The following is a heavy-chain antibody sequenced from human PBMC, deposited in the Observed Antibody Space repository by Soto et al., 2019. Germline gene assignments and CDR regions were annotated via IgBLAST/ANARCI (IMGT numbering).Heavy chain of an antibody. CDR3: ARLVRSSSPARVFDY. CDR1: GCSISSTSYH. CDR2: IYYSGST. D-gene: IGHD3-10*01. Sequence: PSETLSLTCTVSGCSISSTSYHWCWILQPPGKGLEWIGSIYYSGSTYYNPSLKSRVTISVDTSKNQFSLKLSSVTAADTAVYYCARLVRSSSPARVFDYWVQGARVTFSS. V-gene: IGHV4-39*01. J-gene: IGHJ4*02.